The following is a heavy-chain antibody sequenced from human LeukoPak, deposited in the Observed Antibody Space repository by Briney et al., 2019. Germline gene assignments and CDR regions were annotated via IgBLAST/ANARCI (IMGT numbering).Heavy chain of an antibody. CDR3: ALLTERSGYFDY. V-gene: IGHV2-5*02. Sequence: SGPTLVNPPRTLTLTCTFSGFSLSTRGVGVGWIRQPPGKALEWLALIYWDDDKRYSPSLKSRLTITKDPSKNQVVLTLTNMDPVDTATYYCALLTERSGYFDYWGQGTLVTVSS. D-gene: IGHD3-10*01. J-gene: IGHJ4*02. CDR2: IYWDDDK. CDR1: GFSLSTRGVG.